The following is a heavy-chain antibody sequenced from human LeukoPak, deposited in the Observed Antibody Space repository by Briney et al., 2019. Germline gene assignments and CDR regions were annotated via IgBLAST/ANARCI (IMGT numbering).Heavy chain of an antibody. V-gene: IGHV3-23*01. CDR3: AKDLVSNYVVQFFDY. CDR1: GFTFSSYA. CDR2: ISGSGGST. D-gene: IGHD4-11*01. J-gene: IGHJ4*02. Sequence: GGSLRLSCAASGFTFSSYAMSWVRQAPGKGLEWVSAISGSGGSTYYADPVKGRFTISRDNSKNTLYLQMNSLRAEDTAVYYCAKDLVSNYVVQFFDYWGQGTLVTVSS.